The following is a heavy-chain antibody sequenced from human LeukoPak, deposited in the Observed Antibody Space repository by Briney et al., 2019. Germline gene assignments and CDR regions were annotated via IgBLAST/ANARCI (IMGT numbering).Heavy chain of an antibody. CDR1: GFTFSSYA. V-gene: IGHV3-30-3*01. D-gene: IGHD3-22*01. CDR2: ISYDGSNK. J-gene: IGHJ4*02. Sequence: GGSLRLSCAASGFTFSSYAMHWVRQAPGKGLEWVAVISYDGSNKYYADSVKGRFTISRDNSKNTLYLQMNSLRAEDTAVYHCARDRSDSSGYYPDYWGQGTLVTVSS. CDR3: ARDRSDSSGYYPDY.